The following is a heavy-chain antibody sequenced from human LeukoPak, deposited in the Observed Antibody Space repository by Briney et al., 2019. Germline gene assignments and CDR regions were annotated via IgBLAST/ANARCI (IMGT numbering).Heavy chain of an antibody. CDR3: ARADRLDGAPYLIGP. J-gene: IGHJ5*02. D-gene: IGHD2-21*01. CDR1: GYTFTDYY. V-gene: IGHV1-2*02. Sequence: ASVKVSCTASGYTFTDYYMHWVRQAPGQGLEWMGWINPNSGVISSAQKFQGRVTMTRDTSITTVYMEVRWLTSDDTAIYYCARADRLDGAPYLIGPWGQGTPVTVSS. CDR2: INPNSGVI.